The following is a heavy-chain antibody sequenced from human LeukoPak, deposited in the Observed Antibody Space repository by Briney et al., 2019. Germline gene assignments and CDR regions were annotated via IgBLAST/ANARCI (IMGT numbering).Heavy chain of an antibody. Sequence: GGSLRLSCAASGFTFSSYAMSWVRQAPGKGLEWVSAISGSGGSTYYADSVKGRFTISRDNSKNTLYLQMNSLRAEDTAVYYCAKVLDYGDYVGYYYYMDVWGKGITVTVSS. CDR3: AKVLDYGDYVGYYYYMDV. J-gene: IGHJ6*03. V-gene: IGHV3-23*01. D-gene: IGHD4-17*01. CDR2: ISGSGGST. CDR1: GFTFSSYA.